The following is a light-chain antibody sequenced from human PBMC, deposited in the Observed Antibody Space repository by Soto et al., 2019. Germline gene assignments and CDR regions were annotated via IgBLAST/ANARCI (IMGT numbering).Light chain of an antibody. Sequence: ETVLTQSPGTLSLSPGERVTLSCRASQSVCSRCLAWYQQKPGQSPRLLIYGASSRATGIPDRFSGSGSGTDFPLTISRLEPEDFAVYSCQHYGTTPWTFGQGTKVGIK. J-gene: IGKJ1*01. CDR1: QSVCSRC. CDR3: QHYGTTPWT. CDR2: GAS. V-gene: IGKV3-20*01.